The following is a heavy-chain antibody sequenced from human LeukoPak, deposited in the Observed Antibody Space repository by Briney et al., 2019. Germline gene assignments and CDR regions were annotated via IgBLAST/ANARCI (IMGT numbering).Heavy chain of an antibody. D-gene: IGHD3-9*01. CDR3: ARGGLYKFDY. J-gene: IGHJ4*02. CDR2: IFYSGTT. CDR1: GGSISSYY. V-gene: IGHV4-59*01. Sequence: PSETLSLTCTVSGGSISSYYWSWIRQPPGKGLEWIGFIFYSGTTNYNPSLKSRVTISVDTSKNQFSLKLSSVTAADTAVYYCARGGLYKFDYWGQGTLVTVSS.